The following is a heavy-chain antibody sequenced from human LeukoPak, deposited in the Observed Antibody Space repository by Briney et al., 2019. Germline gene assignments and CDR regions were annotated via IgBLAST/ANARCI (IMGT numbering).Heavy chain of an antibody. V-gene: IGHV3-30*02. D-gene: IGHD3-3*02. CDR2: IRYDGSNK. Sequence: GGSLRLSCAASGFTFSSYGVHWVRQAPGKGLEWVAFIRYDGSNKYYADSVKGRFTISRDNSKNTLYLQMNSLRAEDTAVYYCVSEPLSISWGQGTLVTVSS. CDR3: VSEPLSIS. J-gene: IGHJ4*02. CDR1: GFTFSSYG.